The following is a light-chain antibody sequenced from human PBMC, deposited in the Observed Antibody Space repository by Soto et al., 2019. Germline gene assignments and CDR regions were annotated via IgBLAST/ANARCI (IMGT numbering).Light chain of an antibody. CDR2: DVT. Sequence: QSALTQPASVSGSPGQSITISCTGTITDVGGYNYVSWYQQHPGKAPKLMIYDVTNRPSGISNRFFGSKSGNTASLTISGLQAEDEADYYCSSYTSSTTAVFGGGTQLTVL. CDR1: ITDVGGYNY. V-gene: IGLV2-14*03. CDR3: SSYTSSTTAV. J-gene: IGLJ3*02.